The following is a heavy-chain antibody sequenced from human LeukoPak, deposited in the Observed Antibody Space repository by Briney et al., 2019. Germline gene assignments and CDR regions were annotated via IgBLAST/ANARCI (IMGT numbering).Heavy chain of an antibody. V-gene: IGHV4-34*01. CDR1: GASFSGYY. D-gene: IGHD6-6*01. CDR3: ARSIAARRGLRDY. Sequence: PSETLSLTCAVYGASFSGYYSNWIRQPPGKGLEWIGEINHSGITNYNPSLKSRVTISVDTSKNHFSLKLSSVTAADTAVYYCARSIAARRGLRDYWGQGTLVTVSS. J-gene: IGHJ4*02. CDR2: INHSGIT.